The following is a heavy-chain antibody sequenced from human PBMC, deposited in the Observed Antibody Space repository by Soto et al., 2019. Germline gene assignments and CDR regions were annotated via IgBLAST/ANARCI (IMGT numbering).Heavy chain of an antibody. J-gene: IGHJ5*02. CDR3: ARERFTMTGGVITTAWFDP. CDR1: GGSISSYY. Sequence: PSETLSLTCSVSGGSISSYYWNWIRQAPGKGLEWVGYISNSGTSYYNPSLRGRVTISADTSKNQFSLKMTSVTAADTAVYFCARERFTMTGGVITTAWFDPWGPGTRVPVSS. D-gene: IGHD3-16*02. V-gene: IGHV4-59*01. CDR2: ISNSGTS.